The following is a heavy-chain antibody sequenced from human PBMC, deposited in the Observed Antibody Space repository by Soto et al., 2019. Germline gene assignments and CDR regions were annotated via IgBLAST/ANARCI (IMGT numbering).Heavy chain of an antibody. CDR3: ARDRDYDGSGSHNWFDP. CDR1: GGTFSSYA. CDR2: IIPIFGTA. D-gene: IGHD3-10*01. Sequence: QVQLVQSGAEVKKPGSSVKVSCKASGGTFSSYAISWVRQAPGQGLEWMVGIIPIFGTANYSQKFPGRVTITADKSTSTAYMEPSSMRSEDTAVYYCARDRDYDGSGSHNWFDPWGHGTLVTVSS. V-gene: IGHV1-69*06. J-gene: IGHJ5*02.